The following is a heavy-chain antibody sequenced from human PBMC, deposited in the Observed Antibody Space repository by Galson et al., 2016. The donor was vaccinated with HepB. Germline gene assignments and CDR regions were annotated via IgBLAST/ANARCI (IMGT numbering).Heavy chain of an antibody. J-gene: IGHJ4*02. Sequence: SLRLSCAASGFTVSSNCMSWVRQAPGKGLEWVAAIAGSGAPTNYADSVKGRFTISRDNSKNTLYLQMTSLRAEDTAGYYCAKGLYGDYSYFDDWGQGTLVTVSS. CDR2: IAGSGAPT. CDR3: AKGLYGDYSYFDD. CDR1: GFTVSSNC. V-gene: IGHV3-23*01. D-gene: IGHD4-17*01.